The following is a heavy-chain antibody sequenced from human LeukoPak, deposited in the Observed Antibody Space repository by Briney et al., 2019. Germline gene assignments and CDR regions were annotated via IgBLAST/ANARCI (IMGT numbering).Heavy chain of an antibody. Sequence: GGSLRLSCAASGFTFSDYYMSWIRQAPGKGLEWVSYISSSGSTIYYADSVKGRFTISRDNAKNSLYLQMNSLRAEDTAVYYCARDESSGSSSPDPYFDYWGQGTLVTVPS. CDR1: GFTFSDYY. J-gene: IGHJ4*02. V-gene: IGHV3-11*01. D-gene: IGHD1-26*01. CDR2: ISSSGSTI. CDR3: ARDESSGSSSPDPYFDY.